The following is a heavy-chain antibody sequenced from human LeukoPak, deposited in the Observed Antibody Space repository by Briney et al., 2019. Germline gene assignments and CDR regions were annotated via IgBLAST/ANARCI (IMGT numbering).Heavy chain of an antibody. CDR2: INHSGST. Sequence: PSETLSLTCAVYGGSFSGYYWSWIRQPPGKGLEWIGEINHSGSTNYNPSLKSRVTISVDTSKNQFSLKLSSVTAADTAMYYCAKSLYGVNTWFDYWGQGTLVTVSS. CDR1: GGSFSGYY. J-gene: IGHJ4*02. D-gene: IGHD4/OR15-4a*01. CDR3: AKSLYGVNTWFDY. V-gene: IGHV4-34*01.